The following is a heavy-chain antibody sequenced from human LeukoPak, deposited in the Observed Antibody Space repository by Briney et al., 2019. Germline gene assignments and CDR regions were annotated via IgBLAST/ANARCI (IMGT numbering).Heavy chain of an antibody. CDR2: ISGSGGNT. V-gene: IGHV3-23*01. Sequence: GGSLRLSCAASGFTFNNYYMSWVRQAPGKGLEWVSAISGSGGNTYYADSVKGRFTISRDNSKNTLYLQMSSLRAEDTAVYYCAKRQLPAGGFFDYWGQGTLVTVSS. CDR1: GFTFNNYY. D-gene: IGHD6-13*01. CDR3: AKRQLPAGGFFDY. J-gene: IGHJ4*02.